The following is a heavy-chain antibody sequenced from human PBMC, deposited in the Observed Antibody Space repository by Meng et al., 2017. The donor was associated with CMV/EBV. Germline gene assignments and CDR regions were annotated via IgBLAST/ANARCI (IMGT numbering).Heavy chain of an antibody. D-gene: IGHD5-24*01. Sequence: KISCKASGGTFSSYAISWVRQAPGQGLEWMGGIIPIFGTANYAQKFQGRVTITTDESTSTAYMELSSLRSEDTAVYYCAREIRRWLQLYYYYYGMDVWGQGTTVTVSS. V-gene: IGHV1-69*05. J-gene: IGHJ6*02. CDR3: AREIRRWLQLYYYYYGMDV. CDR2: IIPIFGTA. CDR1: GGTFSSYA.